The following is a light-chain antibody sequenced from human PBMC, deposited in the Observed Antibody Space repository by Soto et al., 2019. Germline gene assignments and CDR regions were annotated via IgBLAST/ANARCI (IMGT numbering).Light chain of an antibody. CDR1: QSVSSN. V-gene: IGKV3-15*01. CDR2: GAS. J-gene: IGKJ1*01. Sequence: EIVMTRSPATLSVSPGERATLSCRASQSVSSNLAWYQQKPGQAPRLLIYGASTRATGIPARFSGSGSGTEFTLTISSLQSEDFAVYYCQQYNNWPPRTFGQGTKVDI. CDR3: QQYNNWPPRT.